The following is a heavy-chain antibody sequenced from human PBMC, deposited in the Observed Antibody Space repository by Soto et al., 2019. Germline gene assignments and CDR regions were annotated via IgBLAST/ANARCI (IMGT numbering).Heavy chain of an antibody. J-gene: IGHJ4*02. D-gene: IGHD2-2*01. Sequence: QVQLQESGPGLVKPSQTLSLTCAVSGDSISSGNYYWRWIRQPPGKGLEWIGFIYYSGSTYYNPSLKRRVTISVDTSKTQFTLKLSSVTAAATAVYYCARAEFSTGPAFYCASRDFDYWGQGTLVTVPS. V-gene: IGHV4-30-4*01. CDR2: IYYSGST. CDR1: GDSISSGNYY. CDR3: ARAEFSTGPAFYCASRDFDY.